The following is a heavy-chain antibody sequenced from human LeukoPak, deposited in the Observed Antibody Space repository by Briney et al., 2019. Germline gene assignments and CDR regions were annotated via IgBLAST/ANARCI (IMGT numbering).Heavy chain of an antibody. J-gene: IGHJ4*02. CDR1: GFTFSSYW. D-gene: IGHD3-10*01. CDR3: ARAYGSGSYSLSPDY. CDR2: IKQDGSEK. Sequence: GGSLRLSCAASGFTFSSYWMSWVRQAPGKGLEWVANIKQDGSEKYYVDSVKGRFTISRDNAKNSLYLQMNSLRAEDTAVYYCARAYGSGSYSLSPDYWGQGTLSPSPQ. V-gene: IGHV3-7*04.